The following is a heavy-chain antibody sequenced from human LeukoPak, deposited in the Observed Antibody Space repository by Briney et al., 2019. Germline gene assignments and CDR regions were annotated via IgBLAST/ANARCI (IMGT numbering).Heavy chain of an antibody. D-gene: IGHD2-2*01. CDR1: GRSISTYAYY. J-gene: IGHJ5*02. CDR2: IYHSGST. V-gene: IGHV4-61*08. CDR3: ARLGGVVPAAKCWFDP. Sequence: PSETLSLTCTVCGRSISTYAYYGSWIRQPPGRGLEWIGYIYHSGSTNYKPSLKSRVTISVDTSKNQFSLKLSSETAADTAVYYCARLGGVVPAAKCWFDPWGQGTLVTVSS.